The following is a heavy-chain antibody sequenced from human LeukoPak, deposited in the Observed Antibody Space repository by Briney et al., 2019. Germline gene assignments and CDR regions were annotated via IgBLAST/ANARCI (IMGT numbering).Heavy chain of an antibody. D-gene: IGHD7-27*01. CDR1: GGSISSSSYY. V-gene: IGHV4-39*07. Sequence: SETLSLTCTVSGGSISSSSYYWGWIRQPPGKGLEWIGRIYTSGSTNYNPSLESRVTMSVDTSKYQFSLKLNSVTAADTAVYYCARDNNWGSLGSFDYWGQGTLVTVSS. J-gene: IGHJ4*02. CDR3: ARDNNWGSLGSFDY. CDR2: IYTSGST.